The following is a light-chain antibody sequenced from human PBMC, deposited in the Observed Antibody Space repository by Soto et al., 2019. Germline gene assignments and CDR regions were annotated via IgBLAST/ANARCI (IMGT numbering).Light chain of an antibody. J-gene: IGKJ2*01. CDR3: QQYGTSRGT. V-gene: IGKV3-20*01. CDR2: GAS. CDR1: QSVTTSY. Sequence: EIVLTQSPGTLSLSPGEGATLSCRASQSVTTSYLAWYQQKPGQPPRLLIYGASRRASGIPDRFSGSGSGTDFTLTISRLEPEDFAVYYCQQYGTSRGTFGQGTKQEIK.